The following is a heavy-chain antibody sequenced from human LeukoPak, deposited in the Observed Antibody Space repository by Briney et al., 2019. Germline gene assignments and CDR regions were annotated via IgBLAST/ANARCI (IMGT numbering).Heavy chain of an antibody. CDR1: GFTFSSYS. V-gene: IGHV3-21*01. CDR2: ISSSSSYI. Sequence: PGGSLRLSCAASGFTFSSYSMKWVRQAPGKGLEWVSSISSSSSYIYYADSVKGRFTISRDNAKNSLYLQMNSLRAEDTAVYYCARQKGGSSSSHYFDYWGQGTLVTVSS. D-gene: IGHD6-6*01. J-gene: IGHJ4*02. CDR3: ARQKGGSSSSHYFDY.